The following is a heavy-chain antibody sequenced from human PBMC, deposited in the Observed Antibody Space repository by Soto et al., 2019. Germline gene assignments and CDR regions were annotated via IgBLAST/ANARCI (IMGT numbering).Heavy chain of an antibody. CDR1: GASIRSYY. V-gene: IGHV4-59*01. Sequence: QVQLQELGPGLVKPSETLSLTCTVSGASIRSYYWSWIRHPPGKGLEWIGYIQNTGSTSYNPSLTSRATISGDTCKNQWSLKLTSVTAADTAVYYCARLGGAARPLSAFDIWGQGTMVTVSS. CDR3: ARLGGAARPLSAFDI. J-gene: IGHJ3*02. CDR2: IQNTGST. D-gene: IGHD6-6*01.